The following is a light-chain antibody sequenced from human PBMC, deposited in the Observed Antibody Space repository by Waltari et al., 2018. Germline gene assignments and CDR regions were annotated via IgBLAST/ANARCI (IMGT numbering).Light chain of an antibody. CDR1: QSVSIY. CDR3: QQRSDWPPLT. Sequence: EIVLTQSPATLSLSPGDRATLSCRPSQSVSIYLAWYHQKPGHPPRLLIYPASTRATGIPARFSGTGSGTDFTLILTIVEPEDFAVYYCQQRSDWPPLTFGQATRLEIK. J-gene: IGKJ5*01. CDR2: PAS. V-gene: IGKV3-11*01.